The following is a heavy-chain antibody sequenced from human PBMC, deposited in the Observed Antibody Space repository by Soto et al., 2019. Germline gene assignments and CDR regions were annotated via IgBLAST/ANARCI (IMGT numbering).Heavy chain of an antibody. V-gene: IGHV3-33*01. CDR2: IWYDGSNK. CDR3: ARDRLRLGELSPIDY. J-gene: IGHJ4*02. D-gene: IGHD3-16*02. CDR1: GFTFSSYG. Sequence: GGSLRLSCAASGFTFSSYGMHWVRQAPGKGLEWVAVIWYDGSNKYYADSVKGRFTISRDNSKNTLYLQMNSLRAEDTAVYYCARDRLRLGELSPIDYWGQGTLVTVSS.